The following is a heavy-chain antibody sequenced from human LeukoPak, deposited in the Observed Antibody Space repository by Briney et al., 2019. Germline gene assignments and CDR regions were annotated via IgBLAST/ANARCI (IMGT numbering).Heavy chain of an antibody. CDR3: AISTVADPYYFDY. V-gene: IGHV4-59*01. Sequence: PSETLSLTCTVSGGSISSYYWSWIRQPPGKGLEWIGYIYYSGSTNYNPSLKSRVTISVDTSKNQFSLKLSSVTAADTAMYYCAISTVADPYYFDYWGQGTLVTVSS. J-gene: IGHJ4*02. CDR2: IYYSGST. D-gene: IGHD4-23*01. CDR1: GGSISSYY.